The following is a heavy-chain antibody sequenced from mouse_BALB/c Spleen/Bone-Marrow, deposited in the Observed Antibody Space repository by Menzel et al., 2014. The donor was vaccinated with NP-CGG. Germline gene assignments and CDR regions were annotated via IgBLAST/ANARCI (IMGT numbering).Heavy chain of an antibody. D-gene: IGHD2-1*01. CDR3: ARGGNLAY. CDR1: GFSLTNYG. Sequence: ATLVELGPGLVAPSQSLSITSTVSGFSLTNYGARWVRQPPGKGLEWLGIICVGGSTNYNSALMSRLSISKDNSKSQVFLKMNSLQTDDTAMYYCARGGNLAYWGQGTLVTVSA. J-gene: IGHJ3*01. CDR2: ICVGGST. V-gene: IGHV2-9*02.